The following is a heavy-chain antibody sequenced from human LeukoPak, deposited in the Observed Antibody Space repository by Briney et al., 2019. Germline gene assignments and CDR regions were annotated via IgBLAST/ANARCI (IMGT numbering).Heavy chain of an antibody. J-gene: IGHJ5*02. D-gene: IGHD3-22*01. Sequence: SETLSLTCAVYGGSFSGYYWSWIRQPPGKGLEWIGEINHSGSTNYNPSLKSRVTISVDTSKNQFSLKLSSVTAADTAVYYCARDRPVVITTWRGYNWFDPWGQGTLVTVSS. CDR1: GGSFSGYY. V-gene: IGHV4-34*01. CDR2: INHSGST. CDR3: ARDRPVVITTWRGYNWFDP.